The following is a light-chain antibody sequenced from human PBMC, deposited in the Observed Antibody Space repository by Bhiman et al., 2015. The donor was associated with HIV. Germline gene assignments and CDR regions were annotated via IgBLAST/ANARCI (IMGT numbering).Light chain of an antibody. Sequence: SYELTQPPSVSVSPGQTASITCSGDKLGDKYTFWYQQKPGQSPVLVIYQDYKRPSGVPDRFSGSKSGNTASLTVSGLQAEDEADYYCSSYAGNDNCVFGTGTKVTVL. J-gene: IGLJ1*01. V-gene: IGLV3-1*01. CDR3: SSYAGNDNCV. CDR2: QDY. CDR1: KLGDKY.